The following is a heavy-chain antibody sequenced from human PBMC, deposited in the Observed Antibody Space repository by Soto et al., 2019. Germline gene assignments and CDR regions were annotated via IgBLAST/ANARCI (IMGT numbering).Heavy chain of an antibody. J-gene: IGHJ4*02. V-gene: IGHV3-7*01. CDR3: ARRSWGAPNYYFDY. CDR2: IKQDGSEK. D-gene: IGHD3-16*01. CDR1: GFTFSSYW. Sequence: GGSLRLSCAASGFTFSSYWMSWVRQAPGKGLEWVANIKQDGSEKYYVDSVKGRFTISRDNAKNSLYLQMNSLRAEDTAVYYCARRSWGAPNYYFDYWGQGTLVTVSS.